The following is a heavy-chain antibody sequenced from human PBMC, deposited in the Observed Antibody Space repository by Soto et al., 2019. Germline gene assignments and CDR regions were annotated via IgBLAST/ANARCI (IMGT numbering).Heavy chain of an antibody. J-gene: IGHJ6*04. Sequence: KGKEWVSYISSSSGTIYYADSVKGRFTISRDNAKNSLYLQMNSLRAEDTAVYYWAIAPSVTTRRRRAFVIWCKRLMGTGSS. CDR3: AIAPSVTTRRRRAFVI. CDR2: ISSSSGTI. V-gene: IGHV3-48*01. D-gene: IGHD1-1*01.